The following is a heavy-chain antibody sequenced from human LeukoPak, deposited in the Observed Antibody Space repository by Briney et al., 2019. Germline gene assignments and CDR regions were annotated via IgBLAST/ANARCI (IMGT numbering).Heavy chain of an antibody. CDR3: STSPVISRD. V-gene: IGHV3-74*03. D-gene: IGHD2-21*01. CDR1: GFTFSDYW. CDR2: IYSDVRRI. J-gene: IGHJ4*02. Sequence: GGSLRLSCAASGFTFSDYWMHWVRQAPGKGLEWVARIYSDVRRIKYADSVKGRFTISRDNAKNTLYLQMNALRVEDTAVYYCSTSPVISRDWGQGTLVTVSS.